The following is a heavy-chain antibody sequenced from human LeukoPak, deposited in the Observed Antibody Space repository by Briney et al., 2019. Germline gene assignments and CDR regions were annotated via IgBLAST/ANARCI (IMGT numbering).Heavy chain of an antibody. V-gene: IGHV3-7*01. CDR2: IKQDGSEK. CDR3: AREGIAAAGRGAFDI. CDR1: GFTLRNYW. D-gene: IGHD6-13*01. J-gene: IGHJ3*02. Sequence: GGSLRLSCAASGFTLRNYWMHWVRQAPGKGLEWVANIKQDGSEKYYVDSVKGRFTISRDNAKNSLYLQMNSLRAEDTAVYYCAREGIAAAGRGAFDIWGQGTMVTVSS.